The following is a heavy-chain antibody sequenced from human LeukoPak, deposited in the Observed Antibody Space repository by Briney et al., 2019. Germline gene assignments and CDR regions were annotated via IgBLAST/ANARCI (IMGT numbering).Heavy chain of an antibody. CDR1: GFTFSGSA. V-gene: IGHV3-73*01. CDR3: TRHEDRRFGP. J-gene: IGHJ5*02. CDR2: IRNKLNSYAT. Sequence: QAGGSLRLSCAASGFTFSGSAIHWVRQASGKGLEWVGRIRNKLNSYATAYAASVKGRFIISRDDSTNTAYLQMNSLKTEDTAVYFCTRHEDRRFGPWGQGTLVTVSS.